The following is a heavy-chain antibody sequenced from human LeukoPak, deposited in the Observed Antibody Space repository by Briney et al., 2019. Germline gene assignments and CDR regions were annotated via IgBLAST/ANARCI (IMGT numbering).Heavy chain of an antibody. V-gene: IGHV3-7*01. Sequence: PGGSLRLSCAASGFTFAGDGMSWVRQAPGNGLEWVANIKQDGSEKYYVDSVKGRFTISRDNAKNSLYLQMNSLRAEDTALYYCASGRQLGYWGRGTLVTVSS. CDR1: GFTFAGDG. CDR3: ASGRQLGY. D-gene: IGHD3-16*01. CDR2: IKQDGSEK. J-gene: IGHJ4*02.